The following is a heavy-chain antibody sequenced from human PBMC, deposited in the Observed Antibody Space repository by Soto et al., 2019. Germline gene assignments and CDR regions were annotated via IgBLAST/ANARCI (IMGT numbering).Heavy chain of an antibody. CDR3: ARTSGYYDSSGYPYYFDY. J-gene: IGHJ4*02. V-gene: IGHV1-18*01. CDR1: GYTFTSYG. D-gene: IGHD3-22*01. CDR2: ISAYNGNT. Sequence: QVQLVQSGAEVKKPGASVKVSCKASGYTFTSYGISWVRQAPGQGLEWMGWISAYNGNTNYAQKLQGRVTMTTDTATSTAYMERRSLRSDDTAVYYCARTSGYYDSSGYPYYFDYWGQGTLVTVSS.